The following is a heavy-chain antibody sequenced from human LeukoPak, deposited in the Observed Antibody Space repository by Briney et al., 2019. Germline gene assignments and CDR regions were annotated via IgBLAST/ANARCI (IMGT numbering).Heavy chain of an antibody. CDR3: AKDRVDGSGSQFDS. V-gene: IGHV3-23*01. D-gene: IGHD3-10*01. CDR1: GFTLSNHA. Sequence: PGGSLRLSCAASGFTLSNHAMIWVRQAPGKGLEWVSSISGSGAMTYYADSVKGRFTISRDNAMDTPYLQMNSLRADDTAVYYCAKDRVDGSGSQFDSWGQGSLVIVSS. CDR2: ISGSGAMT. J-gene: IGHJ4*02.